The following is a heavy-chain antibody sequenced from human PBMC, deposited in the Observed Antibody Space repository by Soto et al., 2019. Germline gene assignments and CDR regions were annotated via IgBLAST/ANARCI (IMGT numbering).Heavy chain of an antibody. CDR2: IIPIFGTA. J-gene: IGHJ5*02. CDR1: GGTFSSYA. V-gene: IGHV1-69*06. Sequence: ASVKVSCKASGGTFSSYAISWVRQAPGQGLEWMGGIIPIFGTANYAQKFQGRVTITADKSTSTAYMELSSLRSEDTAVYYCARRSSSSSNVPFGRFDPSGQGTLVTVSS. CDR3: ARRSSSSSNVPFGRFDP. D-gene: IGHD6-6*01.